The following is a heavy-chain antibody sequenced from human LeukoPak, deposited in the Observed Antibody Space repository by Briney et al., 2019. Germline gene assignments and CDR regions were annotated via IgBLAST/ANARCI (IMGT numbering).Heavy chain of an antibody. CDR1: GFTSSSYA. CDR3: ARDTGFGVVINPTYGMDV. D-gene: IGHD3-3*01. Sequence: PGRSLRLSCAASGFTSSSYAMHWVRQAPGKGLEWVAVISYDGSNKYYADSVKGRFTISRDNSKNTLYLQMNSLRAEDTAVYYCARDTGFGVVINPTYGMDVWGQGTTVTVSS. V-gene: IGHV3-30*04. J-gene: IGHJ6*02. CDR2: ISYDGSNK.